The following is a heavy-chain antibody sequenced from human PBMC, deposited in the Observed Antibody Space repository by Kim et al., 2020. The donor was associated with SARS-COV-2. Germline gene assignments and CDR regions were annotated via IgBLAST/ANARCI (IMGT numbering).Heavy chain of an antibody. D-gene: IGHD2-2*01. J-gene: IGHJ6*02. CDR1: GFTFSSYS. V-gene: IGHV3-21*01. Sequence: GGSLRLSCAASGFTFSSYSMNWVRQAPGKGLEWVSSISSSSSYIYYADSVKGRFTISRDNAKNSLYLQMNSLRAEDTAVYYCARESTVVVPAARNYYGMDVWGQGTTVTVSS. CDR2: ISSSSSYI. CDR3: ARESTVVVPAARNYYGMDV.